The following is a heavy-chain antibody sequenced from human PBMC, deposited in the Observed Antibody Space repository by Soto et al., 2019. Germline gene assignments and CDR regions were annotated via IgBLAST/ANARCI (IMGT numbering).Heavy chain of an antibody. CDR2: IWYDGSNK. V-gene: IGHV3-33*01. D-gene: IGHD3-10*01. J-gene: IGHJ4*02. CDR1: GFTFSSYG. Sequence: QVQLVESGGGVVQPGRSLRLSCAASGFTFSSYGMHWFRQAPGKGLEWVAVIWYDGSNKDYADSVTGRFTISRDNSKNTMDLQMNSLRAEDTAVYYCARDRHYGSGSYPTHWGQGTLVTVSS. CDR3: ARDRHYGSGSYPTH.